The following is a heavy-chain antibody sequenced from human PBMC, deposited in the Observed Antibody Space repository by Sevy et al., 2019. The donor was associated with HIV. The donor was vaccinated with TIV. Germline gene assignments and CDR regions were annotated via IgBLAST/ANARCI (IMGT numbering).Heavy chain of an antibody. CDR3: ATESSSTTPAGDYGMDV. J-gene: IGHJ6*02. D-gene: IGHD6-13*01. Sequence: GGSLRLSCAASGFTVSSDYMTWVRQAPGKGLEWVSVIYSGGTTYYADSVKGRFTISRDNSKNTVYLQMNSLRADDTAVYYCATESSSTTPAGDYGMDVWGQGTTVTGSS. CDR2: IYSGGTT. CDR1: GFTVSSDY. V-gene: IGHV3-66*01.